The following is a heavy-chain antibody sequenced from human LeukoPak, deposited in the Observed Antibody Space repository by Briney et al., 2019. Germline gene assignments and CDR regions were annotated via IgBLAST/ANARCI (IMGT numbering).Heavy chain of an antibody. CDR2: ISYDGSNK. CDR3: ARDLHYYGSGSYDY. CDR1: GFTFSSYA. J-gene: IGHJ4*02. D-gene: IGHD3-10*01. V-gene: IGHV3-30*04. Sequence: GGSLRLSCAASGFTFSSYAMHWVRQAPGKGPEWVAVISYDGSNKYYADSVKGRFTISRDNSKNTLYLQMNSLRAEDTAVYYCARDLHYYGSGSYDYWGQGTLVTVSS.